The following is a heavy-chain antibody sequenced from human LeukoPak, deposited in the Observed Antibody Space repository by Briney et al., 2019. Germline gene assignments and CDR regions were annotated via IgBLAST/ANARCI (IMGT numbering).Heavy chain of an antibody. CDR1: GFPFSSHV. Sequence: GGSLRLSCAASGFPFSSHVLSWVRQAPGKGLEWIAYINHNGEAIYYPDFVKGRFIISRDNAKNSLFLQMNDLRDEDTAVYYCARDYDWAFDLWGQGTRVTVSS. CDR3: ARDYDWAFDL. D-gene: IGHD3-9*01. V-gene: IGHV3-48*02. CDR2: INHNGEAI. J-gene: IGHJ4*02.